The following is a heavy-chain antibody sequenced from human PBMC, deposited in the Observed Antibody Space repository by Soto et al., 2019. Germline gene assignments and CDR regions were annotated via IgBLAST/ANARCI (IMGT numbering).Heavy chain of an antibody. CDR3: ASVLLISTSAPYGMDV. CDR1: GFTVSSNY. D-gene: IGHD2-2*01. CDR2: IYSGGST. V-gene: IGHV3-66*01. J-gene: IGHJ6*02. Sequence: EVQLVESGGGLVQPGGSLRLSCAASGFTVSSNYMSWVRQAPGKGLEWVSVIYSGGSTYYADSVKGRFTISRDNSKNTLYLQMNSLRAEDTAVYYWASVLLISTSAPYGMDVWGQGTTVTVSS.